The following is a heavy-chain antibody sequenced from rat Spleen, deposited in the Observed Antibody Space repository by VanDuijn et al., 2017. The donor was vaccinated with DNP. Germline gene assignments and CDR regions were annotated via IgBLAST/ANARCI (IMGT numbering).Heavy chain of an antibody. Sequence: EVQLVESGGGLVQPGRSLKLSCAASGFTFSYYDMAWVRQAPTKGLEWVASITTIGGSTYYRDSVKGRFTVSRDNAKSTLYVQMDSLRSEDTATYYCTTERDYGGYYFDYWGPGTMVTVSS. D-gene: IGHD1-11*01. CDR1: GFTFSYYD. CDR3: TTERDYGGYYFDY. CDR2: ITTIGGST. J-gene: IGHJ1*01. V-gene: IGHV5-27*01.